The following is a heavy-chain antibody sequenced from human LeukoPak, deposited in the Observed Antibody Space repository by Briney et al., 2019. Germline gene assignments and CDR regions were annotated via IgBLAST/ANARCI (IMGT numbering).Heavy chain of an antibody. CDR1: GYTFTGYY. V-gene: IGHV1-2*06. D-gene: IGHD3-22*01. CDR2: INPNSGGT. Sequence: ASVKVSCKASGYTFTGYYMHWVRQAPGQGLEWMGRINPNSGGTNYAQKFQGRVTMTRDTSISTAYMELSSLRSEDTAVYYCARLLNYYDSSEASFDYWGQGTLVTVSS. J-gene: IGHJ4*02. CDR3: ARLLNYYDSSEASFDY.